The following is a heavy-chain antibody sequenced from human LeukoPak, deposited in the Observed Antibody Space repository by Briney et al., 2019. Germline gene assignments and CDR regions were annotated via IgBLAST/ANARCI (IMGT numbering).Heavy chain of an antibody. D-gene: IGHD5-24*01. J-gene: IGHJ4*02. Sequence: SETLSLTCTVSGGSISSYYWNWIRQPPGKGLEWIGYIYYSGTTNYNPSLKSLVTISVDTSKNQFSLKLSSVTAADTAVYYCARFPQGGYNYFDYWGQGTLVTVSS. CDR1: GGSISSYY. V-gene: IGHV4-59*01. CDR3: ARFPQGGYNYFDY. CDR2: IYYSGTT.